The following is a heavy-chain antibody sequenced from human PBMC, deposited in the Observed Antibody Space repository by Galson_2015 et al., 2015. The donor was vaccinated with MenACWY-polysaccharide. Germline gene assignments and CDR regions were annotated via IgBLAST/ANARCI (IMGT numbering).Heavy chain of an antibody. V-gene: IGHV3-23*01. Sequence: SLRLSCAASGFTFSNYAMSWVRQAPGKGLEWVSTIGGSGSNTHYADSVKGRFTISRDNSKNTLSLQMNSLRAEDTAVYYCARVRYSTGTYQFDYWGQGPLVAVSS. CDR1: GFTFSNYA. J-gene: IGHJ4*02. D-gene: IGHD5-18*01. CDR3: ARVRYSTGTYQFDY. CDR2: IGGSGSNT.